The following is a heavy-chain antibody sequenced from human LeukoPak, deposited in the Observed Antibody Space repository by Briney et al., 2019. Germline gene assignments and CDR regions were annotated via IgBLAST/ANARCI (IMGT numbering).Heavy chain of an antibody. V-gene: IGHV3-9*01. CDR2: ISWNSGSI. Sequence: GGSLRLSCAASGFTFDDYAMHWVRQAPGKGLKWVSGISWNSGSIGYADSVKGRFTISRDNAKNSLYLQMNSLRAEDTALYYCAKDRSGYDSLRFDYWGQGTLVTVSS. CDR1: GFTFDDYA. J-gene: IGHJ4*02. CDR3: AKDRSGYDSLRFDY. D-gene: IGHD5-12*01.